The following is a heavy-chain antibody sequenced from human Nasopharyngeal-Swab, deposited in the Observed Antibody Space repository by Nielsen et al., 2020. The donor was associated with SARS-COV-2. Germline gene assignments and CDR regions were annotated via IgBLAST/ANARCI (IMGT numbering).Heavy chain of an antibody. CDR3: AREPPAPDDYDDEGFDY. V-gene: IGHV1-2*06. CDR2: INPNSGGT. J-gene: IGHJ4*02. Sequence: ASVKVSCKASGYTFTGYYMHWVRQAPGQGLEWMGRINPNSGGTNYAQKFQGRVTMTRDTSISTAYMEPSRLRSDDTAVYYCAREPPAPDDYDDEGFDYWGQGTLVTVSS. CDR1: GYTFTGYY. D-gene: IGHD4-17*01.